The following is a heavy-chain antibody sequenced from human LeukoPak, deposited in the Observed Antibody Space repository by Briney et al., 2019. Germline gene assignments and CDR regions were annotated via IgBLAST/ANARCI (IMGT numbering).Heavy chain of an antibody. CDR1: GGSISSYY. V-gene: IGHV4-4*07. CDR2: IYTSGST. CDR3: ARVSPDILTKRNNWFAP. Sequence: SETLSLTCTVSGGSISSYYWSWIRQPAGKGLEWIGRIYTSGSTNYNPSLKSRVTMSVDTSKNQFSLKLSSVTAADTAVYYCARVSPDILTKRNNWFAPWAQETLVTVSS. D-gene: IGHD3-9*01. J-gene: IGHJ5*02.